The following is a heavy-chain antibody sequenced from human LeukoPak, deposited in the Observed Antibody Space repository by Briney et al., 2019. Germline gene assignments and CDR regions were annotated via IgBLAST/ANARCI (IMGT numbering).Heavy chain of an antibody. Sequence: SETLSLTCTVSGGSISSSSYYWGWIRQPPGKGLEWIGYIYHSGSTYYNPSLKSRVTISVDRSKNQFSLKLSSVTAADTAVYYCARGLKGYSSVDWFDPWGQGTLVTVSS. CDR1: GGSISSSSYY. V-gene: IGHV4-30-2*01. CDR2: IYHSGST. D-gene: IGHD6-25*01. CDR3: ARGLKGYSSVDWFDP. J-gene: IGHJ5*02.